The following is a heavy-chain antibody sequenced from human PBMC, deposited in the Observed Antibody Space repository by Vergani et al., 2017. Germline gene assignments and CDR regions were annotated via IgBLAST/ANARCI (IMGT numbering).Heavy chain of an antibody. J-gene: IGHJ6*02. Sequence: QVQLEESGPGLVKPSETLSLTCTVSGGSFNTYYWSWIRQSPGKGLEWIGYIYSTGSTNYNPSLNSRVTMSVDTSKNQFSLKLRSVTAADTAVDFCARVMYRDEASTGYRLEGMDIWGQGTTVTISS. CDR3: ARVMYRDEASTGYRLEGMDI. D-gene: IGHD2-8*02. CDR1: GGSFNTYY. CDR2: IYSTGST. V-gene: IGHV4-59*13.